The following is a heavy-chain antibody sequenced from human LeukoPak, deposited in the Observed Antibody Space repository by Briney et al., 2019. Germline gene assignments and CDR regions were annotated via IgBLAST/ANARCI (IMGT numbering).Heavy chain of an antibody. CDR1: GGTFSSYA. CDR2: IIPIFGTA. V-gene: IGHV1-69*06. CDR3: ETASGGGSGSGYGMDV. Sequence: GSSVKVSCKASGGTFSSYAISWVRQGPGQGLEWMGGIIPIFGTANYAQKFQGRVTITPDKSTRTGNMELSSLRSEDTAVYYCETASGGGSGSGYGMDVWGKGTTVTVSS. J-gene: IGHJ6*04. D-gene: IGHD3-10*01.